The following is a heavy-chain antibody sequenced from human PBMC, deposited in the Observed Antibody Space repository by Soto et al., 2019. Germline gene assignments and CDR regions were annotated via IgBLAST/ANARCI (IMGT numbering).Heavy chain of an antibody. CDR2: INDSGNI. CDR1: GGSCSGYQ. D-gene: IGHD3-10*01. J-gene: IGHJ6*03. CDR3: ARGLILWFGELSRRGGYYYYMDV. Sequence: QVQLQQWGTGLLKPSETLSLTCAVYGGSCSGYQWSWIRQTPGKVLEWIGEINDSGNINYNPSLKSRVTIFLDTPKKQISLKLSSVTAADTAVYYCARGLILWFGELSRRGGYYYYMDVWGKGTTVIVSS. V-gene: IGHV4-34*01.